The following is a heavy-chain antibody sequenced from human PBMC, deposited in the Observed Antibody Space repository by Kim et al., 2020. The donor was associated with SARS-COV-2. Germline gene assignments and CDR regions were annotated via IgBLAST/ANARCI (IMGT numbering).Heavy chain of an antibody. CDR2: ISTVGSSA. CDR1: GFDFRSHA. V-gene: IGHV3-30*04. CDR3: AREWADYDSSGYDY. J-gene: IGHJ4*02. D-gene: IGHD3-22*01. Sequence: GGSLRLSCVASGFDFRSHAMHWVRQAPGKGLEWVAIISTVGSSAYPDSVKGRFTISRENSKNALYLQMNSLRPEDTAVYYCAREWADYDSSGYDYWCQGTLVTVSS.